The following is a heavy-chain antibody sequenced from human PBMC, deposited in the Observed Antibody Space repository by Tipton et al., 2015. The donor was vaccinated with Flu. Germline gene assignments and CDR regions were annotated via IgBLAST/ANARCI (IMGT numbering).Heavy chain of an antibody. CDR1: GASFGSGYY. J-gene: IGHJ5*02. Sequence: TLSLTCSVSGASFGSGYYWGWIRQPPGKGLEWIGNIHRSGSTYYNPSLRSRVTISVDTSKNQFSLRLTSVTAADTADYYCARRDHSNYVSDPNNWFEPWGKGTPVTVSS. D-gene: IGHD4-11*01. CDR2: IHRSGST. CDR3: ARRDHSNYVSDPNNWFEP. V-gene: IGHV4-38-2*01.